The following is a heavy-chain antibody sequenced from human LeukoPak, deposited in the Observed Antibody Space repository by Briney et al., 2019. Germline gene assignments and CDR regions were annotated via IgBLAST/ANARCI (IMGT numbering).Heavy chain of an antibody. V-gene: IGHV3-30*02. CDR2: IRYDGSNK. J-gene: IGHJ4*02. CDR3: AKGSDSSSWYDYFDY. Sequence: EGSLRLSCAASGFTFSSYAMHWVRQAPGKGLEWVAFIRYDGSNKYYADSVKGRFTISRDNSKNTLYLQMNSLRAEDTAVYYCAKGSDSSSWYDYFDYWGQGTLVTVSS. CDR1: GFTFSSYA. D-gene: IGHD6-13*01.